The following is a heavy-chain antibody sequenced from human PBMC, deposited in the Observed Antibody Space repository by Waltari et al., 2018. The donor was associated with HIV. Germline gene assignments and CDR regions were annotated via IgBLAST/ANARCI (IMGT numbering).Heavy chain of an antibody. CDR2: MGPDGANV. V-gene: IGHV3-74*01. J-gene: IGHJ4*02. CDR1: GFSFNNYW. D-gene: IGHD2-15*01. Sequence: EVQLAESGGGLVQPGGSLRLSCLASGFSFNNYWMHWVRQAPGKGLIWVDKMGPDGANVRYADSVKGRFIISRDNAKNTLYLQMNSLRAEDTAVYYCTRDDPGSTPIDFWGQGTLVTVSP. CDR3: TRDDPGSTPIDF.